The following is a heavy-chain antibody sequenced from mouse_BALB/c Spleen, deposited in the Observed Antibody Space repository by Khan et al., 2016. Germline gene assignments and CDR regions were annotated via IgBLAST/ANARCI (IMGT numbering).Heavy chain of an antibody. CDR2: IDPENGET. J-gene: IGHJ2*01. CDR3: NVIYYGNDVYFDY. CDR1: GFNIKDYY. Sequence: VQLKQSGAELVKSGASVKLSCTASGFNIKDYYIHWVKQRPEQGLEWIGWIDPENGETECAPKFQGKATVTADTSSNTAYLQLSSLTSEDTAVYYCNVIYYGNDVYFDYWGQGTTLTVSS. V-gene: IGHV14-4*02. D-gene: IGHD2-2*01.